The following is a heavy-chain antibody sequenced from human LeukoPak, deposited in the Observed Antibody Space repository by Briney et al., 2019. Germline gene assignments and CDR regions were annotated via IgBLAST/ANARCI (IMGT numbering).Heavy chain of an antibody. D-gene: IGHD6-13*01. Sequence: GGSLRLSCAASGFTFSSYWMSWVRQAPGRGLEWVANIKQDGSEKYYVDSVKGRFTISRDNAKNSLYPQMNSLRAEDTAVYYCARSSSSWYDGGWYYYMDVWGKGTTVTVSS. CDR1: GFTFSSYW. J-gene: IGHJ6*03. CDR2: IKQDGSEK. V-gene: IGHV3-7*01. CDR3: ARSSSSWYDGGWYYYMDV.